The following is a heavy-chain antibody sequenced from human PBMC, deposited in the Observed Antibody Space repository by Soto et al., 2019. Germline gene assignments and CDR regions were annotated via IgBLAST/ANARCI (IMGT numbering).Heavy chain of an antibody. V-gene: IGHV1-3*01. J-gene: IGHJ4*02. CDR3: ARPKDYDDCLDL. Sequence: SVKVSCKASGYAFTWCNIHLVPQAPGQRLEWMGWINAGNGNTKYSQKFQGRVTFTRDTSANTAYMELSSLISEDTAVYYCARPKDYDDCLDLWGQGTLVTSP. CDR2: INAGNGNT. CDR1: GYAFTWCN. D-gene: IGHD3-22*01.